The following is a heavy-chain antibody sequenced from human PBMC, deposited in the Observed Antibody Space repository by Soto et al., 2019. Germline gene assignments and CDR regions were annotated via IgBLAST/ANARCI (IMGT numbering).Heavy chain of an antibody. CDR1: GGTFSSYA. Sequence: ASVKVSCKASGGTFSSYAISWVRQAPGQGLEWMGGIIPIFGTANYAQKFQGRVTITADESTSTAYMELSSLRSEDTAVYYCALDYDILTGYYRTIYYYGMDVWGQGTTVTVSS. CDR2: IIPIFGTA. J-gene: IGHJ6*02. D-gene: IGHD3-9*01. CDR3: ALDYDILTGYYRTIYYYGMDV. V-gene: IGHV1-69*13.